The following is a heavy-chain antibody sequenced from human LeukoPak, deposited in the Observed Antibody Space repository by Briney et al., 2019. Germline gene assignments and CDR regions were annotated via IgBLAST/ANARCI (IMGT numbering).Heavy chain of an antibody. J-gene: IGHJ6*02. CDR3: ARDPSPYGYYYYYGMDV. CDR2: IWYDGSNK. D-gene: IGHD2-21*01. Sequence: GGSLRLSCVASGFTFSSYSMNWVRQAPGKGLEWVAVIWYDGSNKYYADSVKGRFTISRDNSKNTLYLQMNSLRAEDTAVYYCARDPSPYGYYYYYGMDVWGQGTTVTVSS. V-gene: IGHV3-33*08. CDR1: GFTFSSYS.